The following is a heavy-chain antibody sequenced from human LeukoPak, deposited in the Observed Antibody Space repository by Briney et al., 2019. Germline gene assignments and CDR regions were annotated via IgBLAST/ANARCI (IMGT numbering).Heavy chain of an antibody. Sequence: GGSLRLSCADTGFTFSGSAMHWGRQAPGKGLEWVSAISGSGGSTYYAESAMGRFTISRDNSKHTLYLQINSLRAEDTAIYYCAKAGRSGWYYRFDPWGQGTLVTVSS. J-gene: IGHJ5*02. CDR3: AKAGRSGWYYRFDP. CDR1: GFTFSGSA. V-gene: IGHV3-23*01. D-gene: IGHD6-19*01. CDR2: ISGSGGST.